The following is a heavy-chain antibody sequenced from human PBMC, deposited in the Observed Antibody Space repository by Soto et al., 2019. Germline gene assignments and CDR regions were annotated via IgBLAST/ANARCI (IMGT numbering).Heavy chain of an antibody. J-gene: IGHJ5*02. CDR2: ISAYNGNT. CDR1: GYTFTSYG. Sequence: GASVNVSCKASGYTFTSYGISWVRQAPGQGLEWMGWISAYNGNTNYAQKLQGRVTMTTDTSTSTAYMELRSLRSDDTAVYYCARDSDPYCSSTSCYPNWFDPWGQGTLVTVSS. D-gene: IGHD2-2*01. CDR3: ARDSDPYCSSTSCYPNWFDP. V-gene: IGHV1-18*01.